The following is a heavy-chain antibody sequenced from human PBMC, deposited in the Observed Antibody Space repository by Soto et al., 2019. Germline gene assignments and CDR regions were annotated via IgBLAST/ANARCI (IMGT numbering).Heavy chain of an antibody. V-gene: IGHV6-1*01. CDR3: ARDSKYPTVTETNWFDP. D-gene: IGHD4-4*01. J-gene: IGHJ5*02. CDR2: TYYRSKWYN. CDR1: GDSVSSNSAA. Sequence: PSETLSLTCAISGDSVSSNSAAWNWIRQSPSRGLEWLGRTYYRSKWYNDYAVSVKSRITINPDTSKNQFSLQLNSVTPEDTAVYYCARDSKYPTVTETNWFDPWGQGTLVTVSS.